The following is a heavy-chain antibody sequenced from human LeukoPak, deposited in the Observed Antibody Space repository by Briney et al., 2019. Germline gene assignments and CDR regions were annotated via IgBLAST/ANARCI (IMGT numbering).Heavy chain of an antibody. CDR1: GYTFISYD. D-gene: IGHD3-22*01. Sequence: ASVTVSCKASGYTFISYDFNWVRQVTGPGLEWMGRVNLNSGNTGYAQKFQGRVTITRNTSISTAFMELSSLRSDYTAVYYCARKVPNGSSGYYYRGQFDPWGQGTLVNVSS. CDR2: VNLNSGNT. J-gene: IGHJ5*02. CDR3: ARKVPNGSSGYYYRGQFDP. V-gene: IGHV1-8*03.